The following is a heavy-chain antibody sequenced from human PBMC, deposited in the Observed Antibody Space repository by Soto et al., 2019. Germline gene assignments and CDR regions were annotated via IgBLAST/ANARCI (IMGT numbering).Heavy chain of an antibody. CDR3: AKEPRIAVAGPLDY. CDR1: GFTFSSYG. CDR2: ISYDGSNK. Sequence: GGSLRLSCAASGFTFSSYGMHWVRQAPGKGLEWVAVISYDGSNKYYADSVKGRFTISRDNSKNTLYLQMNSLRAEDTAVYYCAKEPRIAVAGPLDYWGQGTLVTVSS. D-gene: IGHD6-19*01. V-gene: IGHV3-30*18. J-gene: IGHJ4*02.